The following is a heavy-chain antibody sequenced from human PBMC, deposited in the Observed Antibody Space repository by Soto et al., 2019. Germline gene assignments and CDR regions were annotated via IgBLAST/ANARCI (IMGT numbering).Heavy chain of an antibody. CDR3: AGGGGYDSFDY. V-gene: IGHV4-30-2*06. D-gene: IGHD5-12*01. J-gene: IGHJ4*02. CDR1: GASISYGGFS. Sequence: PSETLSLTCTVSGASISYGGFSWSWIRRSPGKGLEWIGYISHLESTYFHPSFKSRLTMSIDRTRNQFSLKLSSVTAADMAVYYCAGGGGYDSFDYWGQGVLVTVSS. CDR2: ISHLEST.